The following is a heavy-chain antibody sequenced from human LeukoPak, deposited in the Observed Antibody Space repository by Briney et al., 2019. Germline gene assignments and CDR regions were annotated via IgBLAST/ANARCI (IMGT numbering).Heavy chain of an antibody. CDR2: IHYSGST. Sequence: PSETLSLTCSVSGDSLSKYFWSWIRQSPGKGLEWIGYIHYSGSTNYNPSLKNRVTMSVDTSKNQFSLKLSSVTAADTAVYYCARGSNWFDPWGQGTLVTVSS. CDR3: ARGSNWFDP. V-gene: IGHV4-59*01. J-gene: IGHJ5*02. CDR1: GDSLSKYF.